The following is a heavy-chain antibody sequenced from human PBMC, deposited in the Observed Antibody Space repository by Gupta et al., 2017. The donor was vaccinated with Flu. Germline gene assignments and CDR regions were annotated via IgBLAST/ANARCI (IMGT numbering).Heavy chain of an antibody. CDR1: ARMG. J-gene: IGHJ5*02. V-gene: IGHV2-26*01. D-gene: IGHD3-22*01. Sequence: ARMGVSWIRQPPGKALEWLAHIFSNDEKSYSTSLKSRLTISKDTSKSQVVLTMTNMDPVDTATYYCARTPGGDSSENWFDPWGQGTLVTVSS. CDR2: IFSNDEK. CDR3: ARTPGGDSSENWFDP.